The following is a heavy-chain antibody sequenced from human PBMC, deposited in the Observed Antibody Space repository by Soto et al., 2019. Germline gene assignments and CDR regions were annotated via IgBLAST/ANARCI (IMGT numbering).Heavy chain of an antibody. Sequence: PSETLSLTCAVSGGSISSGGYSWSWIRQPPGKGLEWIGYIYHSGSTYYNPSLKSRVTISVDRSKNQFSLKLSSVTAADTAVYYCARGGDFWSDYANTRDWFDPWGQGTLVTVSS. CDR1: GGSISSGGYS. CDR3: ARGGDFWSDYANTRDWFDP. CDR2: IYHSGST. V-gene: IGHV4-30-2*01. D-gene: IGHD3-3*01. J-gene: IGHJ5*02.